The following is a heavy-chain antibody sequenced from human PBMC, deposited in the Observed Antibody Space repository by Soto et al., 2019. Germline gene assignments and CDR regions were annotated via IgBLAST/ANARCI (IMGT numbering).Heavy chain of an antibody. Sequence: SLRLSCVASGFSFSSYDMSWVRQAPGKGLEWVAVISYDGSHKYYADSVKGRFTISRDNSKNTLFLQMNSLRAEDTAVYYCAKGSAWGDFNWFDPWGQGTLVTVSS. CDR2: ISYDGSHK. CDR1: GFSFSSYD. D-gene: IGHD2-21*02. CDR3: AKGSAWGDFNWFDP. V-gene: IGHV3-30*18. J-gene: IGHJ5*02.